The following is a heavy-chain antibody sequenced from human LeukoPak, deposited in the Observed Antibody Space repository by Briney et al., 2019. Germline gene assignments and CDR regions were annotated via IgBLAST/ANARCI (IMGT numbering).Heavy chain of an antibody. V-gene: IGHV4-59*01. CDR2: IYYSGST. CDR3: ARATAYGDYDYYYYYMDV. J-gene: IGHJ6*03. Sequence: KASETLSLTCTVSGGSISSYYWSWIRQPPGKGLEWIGYIYYSGSTNYNPSLKSRVTISVDTSKSQFSLKLSSVTAADTAVYYCARATAYGDYDYYYYYMDVWGKGTTVNISS. D-gene: IGHD4-17*01. CDR1: GGSISSYY.